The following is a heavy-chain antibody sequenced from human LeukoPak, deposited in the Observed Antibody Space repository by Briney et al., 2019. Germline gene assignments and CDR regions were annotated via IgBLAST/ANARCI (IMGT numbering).Heavy chain of an antibody. V-gene: IGHV1-24*01. D-gene: IGHD3-22*01. J-gene: IGHJ4*02. CDR1: GYTLTELS. Sequence: ASVKVSCKVSGYTLTELSMHWVRQAPGKGLEWMGGLDPEDGETIYAQKFQGRVTMTEDTSTDTAYMELSSLRSEDTAVYYCATGLQYYYDSSGYYSVDYWGQGTLVTVSS. CDR2: LDPEDGET. CDR3: ATGLQYYYDSSGYYSVDY.